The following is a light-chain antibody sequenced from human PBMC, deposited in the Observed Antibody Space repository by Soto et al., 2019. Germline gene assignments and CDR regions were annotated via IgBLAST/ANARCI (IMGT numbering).Light chain of an antibody. J-gene: IGLJ1*01. V-gene: IGLV6-57*04. CDR3: AAWDDSLNAL. CDR2: END. Sequence: NFMLTQPHSVSESPGKTVTISCTRSSGDIASSFVQWYQQRPGRGPTTLIFENDQRPSGVPDRFSGSKSGTSASLAISGLQPEDEADYYCAAWDDSLNALFGTGTKLTVL. CDR1: SGDIASSF.